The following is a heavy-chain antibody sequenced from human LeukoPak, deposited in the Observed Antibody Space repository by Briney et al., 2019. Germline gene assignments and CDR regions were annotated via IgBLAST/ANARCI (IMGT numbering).Heavy chain of an antibody. CDR3: ARGTSSLDY. Sequence: SETLSLTCTVSGVSISSYYWSWIRQPPGKGLEYIGYIYYSGNTNYNPSPKSRVTISVDTSKNQFSLKLSSVTAADTAVYYCARGTSSLDYWGQGTLVTVSS. J-gene: IGHJ4*02. CDR2: IYYSGNT. CDR1: GVSISSYY. V-gene: IGHV4-59*01.